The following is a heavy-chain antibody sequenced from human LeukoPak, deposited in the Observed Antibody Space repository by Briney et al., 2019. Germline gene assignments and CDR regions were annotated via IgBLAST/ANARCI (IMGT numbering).Heavy chain of an antibody. Sequence: SETLSLTCTVSGYSISSGYYWGWIRQPPGKGLEWIGSIYHSGSTYYNPSLKSRVTISVDTSKNQFPLKLSSVTAADTAVYYCARDRRYYYYYMDVWGKGTTVTVSS. V-gene: IGHV4-38-2*02. J-gene: IGHJ6*03. CDR2: IYHSGST. CDR3: ARDRRYYYYYMDV. CDR1: GYSISSGYY.